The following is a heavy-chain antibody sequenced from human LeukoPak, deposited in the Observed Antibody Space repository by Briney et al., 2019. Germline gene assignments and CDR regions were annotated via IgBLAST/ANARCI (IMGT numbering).Heavy chain of an antibody. CDR3: ARVRRDSSGYYYYFDY. D-gene: IGHD3-22*01. J-gene: IGHJ4*02. V-gene: IGHV3-72*01. Sequence: GGSLRLSCAASGFTFSDHYMDWVRQAPGKGLEWVGRTRNKANSYTTEYAASVKGRFTISRDDSKNSLYLQMNSLKTEDTAVYYCARVRRDSSGYYYYFDYGGQGTLVTVSS. CDR2: TRNKANSYTT. CDR1: GFTFSDHY.